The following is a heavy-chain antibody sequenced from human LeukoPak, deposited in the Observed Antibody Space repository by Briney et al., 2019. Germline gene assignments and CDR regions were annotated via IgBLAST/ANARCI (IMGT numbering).Heavy chain of an antibody. CDR3: ARLKFYDSTGYSPGYYMDV. V-gene: IGHV4-4*07. D-gene: IGHD3-22*01. Sequence: SETLSLTCTVSGGSIISNYWSWIRQSAGTGLEWIGRIYGSGITDYNPSLKSRVTMSLDTSRKQFSLRLTSVTAADTAVYYCARLKFYDSTGYSPGYYMDVRGKGTTVSVFS. J-gene: IGHJ6*03. CDR1: GGSIISNY. CDR2: IYGSGIT.